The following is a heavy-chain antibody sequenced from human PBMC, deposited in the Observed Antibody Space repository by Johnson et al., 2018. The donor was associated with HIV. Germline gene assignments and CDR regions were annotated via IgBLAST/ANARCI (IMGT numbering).Heavy chain of an antibody. CDR1: GFTFSNYW. Sequence: MLLVESGGGVVQPGRSLRLSCAASGFTFSNYWMSWVRQAPGKGLEWVANIKQDGSEKYYVDSVKGRFTISRDNAKNSLYLQMNSLRAEDTAVYYCARVRPKGSFDIWGQGTLVTVSS. CDR2: IKQDGSEK. J-gene: IGHJ3*02. D-gene: IGHD1-1*01. CDR3: ARVRPKGSFDI. V-gene: IGHV3-7*01.